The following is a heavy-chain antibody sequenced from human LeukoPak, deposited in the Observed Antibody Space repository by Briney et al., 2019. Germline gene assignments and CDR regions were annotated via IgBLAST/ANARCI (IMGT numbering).Heavy chain of an antibody. Sequence: LTGGSLRLSCAASEFTISRYWMHWVRQAPGKGLVWVSNINNDGSITSYADSVKGRFAISRDNVKNTLFLQMNSLGAEDTALYYCARGRNTTPRSGFDIWGLGTMVTVSS. CDR1: EFTISRYW. V-gene: IGHV3-74*01. J-gene: IGHJ3*02. CDR3: ARGRNTTPRSGFDI. CDR2: INNDGSIT. D-gene: IGHD2-15*01.